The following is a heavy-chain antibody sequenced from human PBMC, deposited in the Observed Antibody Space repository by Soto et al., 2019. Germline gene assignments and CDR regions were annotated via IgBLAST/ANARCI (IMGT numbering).Heavy chain of an antibody. Sequence: QVQLVQSGAEVKKPGASVKVSCKASGYIFASYGISWVRQAPGQGLEWMGWISAYNGNTNYAQKLQGRVTMSTDTSTSTAYMELRSVRSDDTAVYYCGRSVGLSYGMDVWGQGTTVTVSS. V-gene: IGHV1-18*01. CDR2: ISAYNGNT. J-gene: IGHJ6*02. CDR3: GRSVGLSYGMDV. CDR1: GYIFASYG. D-gene: IGHD1-26*01.